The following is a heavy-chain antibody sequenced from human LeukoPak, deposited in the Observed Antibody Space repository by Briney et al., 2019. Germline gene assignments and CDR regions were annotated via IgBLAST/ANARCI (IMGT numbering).Heavy chain of an antibody. J-gene: IGHJ4*02. CDR2: ISGGGGST. D-gene: IGHD3-10*01. CDR3: AKGSF. V-gene: IGHV3-23*01. CDR1: GFTFTSYS. Sequence: GGSLRLSCAASGFTFTSYSMNWVRQAPGKGLEWVSTISGGGGSTYYADSVKGRFTSSRDNSKNTLYLQMNNLRAEDTAAYYCAKGSFWGQGTLVTASS.